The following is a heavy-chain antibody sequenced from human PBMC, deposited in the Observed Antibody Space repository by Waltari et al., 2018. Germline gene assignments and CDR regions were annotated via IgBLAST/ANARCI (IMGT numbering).Heavy chain of an antibody. CDR3: ARGRNDLSAFFDP. D-gene: IGHD2-21*02. J-gene: IGHJ5*02. CDR2: IIPDSGVT. CDR1: GYRFTGYY. V-gene: IGHV1-2*06. Sequence: SCKASGYRFTGYYLHWLRQAPGQGLEWMGRIIPDSGVTKYAQNFQGRVTMTRDTSTNTAYMELNSLTSDDTAVYYCARGRNDLSAFFDPWGQGTLVAVSS.